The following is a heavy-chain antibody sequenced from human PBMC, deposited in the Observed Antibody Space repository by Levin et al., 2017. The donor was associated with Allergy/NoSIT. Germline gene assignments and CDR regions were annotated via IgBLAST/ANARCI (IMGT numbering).Heavy chain of an antibody. J-gene: IGHJ4*02. CDR1: GFSFSRFA. Sequence: KISCQASGFSFSRFAVQWVRQARGQPLEWIGWVVVGTGYTNYAQKFQERLSITRDLSTNTSYMELRSLRSEDTAVYFCAATLLPDDYWGQGTLVTVSS. V-gene: IGHV1-58*01. CDR3: AATLLPDDY. CDR2: VVVGTGYT.